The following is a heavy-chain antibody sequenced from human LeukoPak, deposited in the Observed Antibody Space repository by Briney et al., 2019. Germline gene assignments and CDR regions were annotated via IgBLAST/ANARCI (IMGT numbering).Heavy chain of an antibody. CDR3: AKTLGISTDYYYYGMDV. J-gene: IGHJ6*02. Sequence: GGSLRLSCSASGFTFNYYGRHWVRQAPGKGLEWVAVVSYDGTTEYYADSVKGRFTISGDNSKNTLYLQMNSLRAEDTAVYYCAKTLGISTDYYYYGMDVWGQGTTVTV. CDR2: VSYDGTTE. V-gene: IGHV3-30*18. D-gene: IGHD2-2*01. CDR1: GFTFNYYG.